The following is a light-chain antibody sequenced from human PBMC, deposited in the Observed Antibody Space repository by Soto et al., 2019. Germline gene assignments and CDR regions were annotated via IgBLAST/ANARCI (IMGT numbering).Light chain of an antibody. Sequence: EIVLTQSPGTLSLSPGERATLSCRASQSVSSSYLAWYQQKPGQAPRLLIYGASSKATGIPDRFSGSGSGTDITLTISRLEPEDFAVYYCHQYGSSPYTCGQGTKLEIK. CDR1: QSVSSSY. CDR2: GAS. V-gene: IGKV3-20*01. CDR3: HQYGSSPYT. J-gene: IGKJ2*01.